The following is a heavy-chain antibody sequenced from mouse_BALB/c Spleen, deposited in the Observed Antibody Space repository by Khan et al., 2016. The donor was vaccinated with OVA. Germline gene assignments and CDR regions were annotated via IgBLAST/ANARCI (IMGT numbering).Heavy chain of an antibody. J-gene: IGHJ2*01. V-gene: IGHV3-2*02. CDR1: GYSITSGYG. CDR2: ISYSGST. D-gene: IGHD3-3*01. Sequence: EVQLQESGPGLVKPSQSLSLTCTVTGYSITSGYGWNWIRQFPGNKLEWMGYISYSGSTNYNPSLKSRISINRDTYKNQFFLQLKSVPTEDTATYYCARTARIKYWGQGTTLTVSS. CDR3: ARTARIKY.